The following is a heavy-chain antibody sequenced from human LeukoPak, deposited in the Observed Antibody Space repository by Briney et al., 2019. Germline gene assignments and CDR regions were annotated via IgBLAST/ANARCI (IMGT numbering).Heavy chain of an antibody. V-gene: IGHV4-39*01. Sequence: SQTLSLTCTVSGGSISSGSYYWSWIRQPPGKGLEWIGSIYYSGSTYYNPSLKSRVTISVDTSKNQFSLKLSSVTAADTAVYYCARHLSGSYSGLDYWGQGTLVTVSS. CDR1: GGSISSGSYY. CDR3: ARHLSGSYSGLDY. D-gene: IGHD1-26*01. CDR2: IYYSGST. J-gene: IGHJ4*02.